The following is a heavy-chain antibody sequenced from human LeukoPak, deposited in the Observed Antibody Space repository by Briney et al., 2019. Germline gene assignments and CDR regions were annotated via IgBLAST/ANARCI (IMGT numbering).Heavy chain of an antibody. D-gene: IGHD6-6*01. CDR2: IYPGDSDT. J-gene: IGHJ4*02. V-gene: IGHV5-51*01. CDR3: ARHQGSHSYSSPLDY. CDR1: GYSFTSYW. Sequence: GESLKISCKSSGYSFTSYWIGWVRQMPGKGLEWMGIIYPGDSDTRYSPPFQGQVTISADKSISTAYLQWSSLKASDTAMYYCARHQGSHSYSSPLDYWGQGTLVTVSS.